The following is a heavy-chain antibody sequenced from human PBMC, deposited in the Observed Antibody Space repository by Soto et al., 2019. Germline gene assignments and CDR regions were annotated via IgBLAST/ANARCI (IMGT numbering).Heavy chain of an antibody. J-gene: IGHJ3*02. CDR3: ARDKGSSSWTIVGAFDI. CDR2: INSDGSST. CDR1: GFTFSSYW. V-gene: IGHV3-74*01. D-gene: IGHD6-13*01. Sequence: GGSLRLSCAASGFTFSSYWMHWVRQAPGKGLVWVSRINSDGSSTFYADSVKGRFTISRDNSKNTLYLQMNSLRAEDTAVYYCARDKGSSSWTIVGAFDIWGQGTMVTVSS.